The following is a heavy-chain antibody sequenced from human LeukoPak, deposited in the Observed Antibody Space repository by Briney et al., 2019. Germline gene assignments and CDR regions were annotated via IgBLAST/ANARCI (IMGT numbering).Heavy chain of an antibody. J-gene: IGHJ6*02. V-gene: IGHV4-30-4*01. CDR3: AREGYYGNYGMDV. CDR2: IYYSGST. D-gene: IGHD3-10*01. Sequence: SETLSLTCTVSGGSISSGDYYWSWIRQPPGKGLEWIGYIYYSGSTYYNPSLKSRVTISVDTSKNQFSLKLSSVTAADTAVYYCAREGYYGNYGMDVWGQGTTVTVSS. CDR1: GGSISSGDYY.